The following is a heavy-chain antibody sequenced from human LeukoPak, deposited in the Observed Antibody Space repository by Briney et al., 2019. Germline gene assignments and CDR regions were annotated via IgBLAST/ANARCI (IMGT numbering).Heavy chain of an antibody. CDR3: ARDAGGPSYYYGMDV. D-gene: IGHD2-15*01. CDR1: GYTFTSYY. CDR2: INPSGGST. J-gene: IGHJ6*04. V-gene: IGHV1-46*01. Sequence: GASVKVSCKASGYTFTSYYMHWVRQAPGQGLEWMGIINPSGGSTNYAQKFQGRVTMTRDTSTSPVYMELSSLRSEDTAVYYCARDAGGPSYYYGMDVWGKGTTVTVSS.